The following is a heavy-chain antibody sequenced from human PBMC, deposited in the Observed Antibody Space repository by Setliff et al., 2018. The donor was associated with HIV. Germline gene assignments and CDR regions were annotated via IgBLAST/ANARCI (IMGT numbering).Heavy chain of an antibody. CDR3: ARRIDNSGSFPDKNCFDT. CDR1: GGSISSYC. D-gene: IGHD3-10*01. V-gene: IGHV4-4*09. J-gene: IGHJ5*02. CDR2: IFTSGRT. Sequence: SETLSLTCTVSGGSISSYCWNWIRQPPGGGLEWIGFIFTSGRTKYNPSLQSRVTMSIDTSKNQFSLKLTSVTAADTAVYYCARRIDNSGSFPDKNCFDTWGRGSLVTVSS.